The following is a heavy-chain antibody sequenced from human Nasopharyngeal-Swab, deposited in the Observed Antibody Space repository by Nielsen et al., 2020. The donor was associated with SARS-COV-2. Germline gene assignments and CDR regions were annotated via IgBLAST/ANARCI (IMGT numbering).Heavy chain of an antibody. J-gene: IGHJ5*02. CDR2: ITHDRINK. CDR1: GFTFSNYA. D-gene: IGHD2-21*02. V-gene: IGHV3-30-3*01. Sequence: GESLKISCAASGFTFSNYAMHWVRQAPGTGLEWVALITHDRINKYYADSVKGRFTISRDNSKNTVYLQMSSLRSDDTALYYCATLRTAPSWGQGTLATVSS. CDR3: ATLRTAPS.